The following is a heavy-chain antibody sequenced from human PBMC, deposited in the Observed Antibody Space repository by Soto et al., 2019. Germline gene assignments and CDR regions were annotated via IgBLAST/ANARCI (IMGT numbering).Heavy chain of an antibody. Sequence: EVQLMESGGGLVQPGGSLRLSCASSGFTLSMSAVNWVRQAPGKGLEWVSYISDSGDRTYYADSVKGRFTISRDRSKNTVYWQMDRLRAEESAVYCCAKDRGIIVTAGDAFDVWGQGTKVTVSS. J-gene: IGHJ3*01. D-gene: IGHD3-16*02. V-gene: IGHV3-23*01. CDR3: AKDRGIIVTAGDAFDV. CDR2: ISDSGDRT. CDR1: GFTLSMSA.